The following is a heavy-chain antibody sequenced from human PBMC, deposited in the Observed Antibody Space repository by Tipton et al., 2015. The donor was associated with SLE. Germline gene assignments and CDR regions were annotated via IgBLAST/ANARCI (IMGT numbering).Heavy chain of an antibody. J-gene: IGHJ6*02. CDR3: AKQISPHYGMDV. D-gene: IGHD1/OR15-1a*01. CDR1: GFTFSDYT. V-gene: IGHV3-21*03. Sequence: SLRLSCAASGFTFSDYTFNWVRQAPGKGLEWVSSISDRSTYIYYADSAKGRFTISRDNAKNSLFLQMNSLRAEDTAVYYCAKQISPHYGMDVWGQGTTVTVSS. CDR2: ISDRSTYI.